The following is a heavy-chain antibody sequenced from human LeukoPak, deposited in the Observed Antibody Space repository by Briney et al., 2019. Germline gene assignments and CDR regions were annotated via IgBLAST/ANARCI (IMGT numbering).Heavy chain of an antibody. CDR3: ARALRTGQGDYVPVL. CDR1: GYKFTNYW. J-gene: IGHJ4*02. CDR2: IYPGDSET. Sequence: GESLKISCKASGYKFTNYWIGWVRQLPGKGLEWMTIIYPGDSETRYSPSFQGQVTISADKSIGTMYLQWSSLKASDTAMYYCARALRTGQGDYVPVLWGQGTLVIVSS. V-gene: IGHV5-51*01. D-gene: IGHD4-17*01.